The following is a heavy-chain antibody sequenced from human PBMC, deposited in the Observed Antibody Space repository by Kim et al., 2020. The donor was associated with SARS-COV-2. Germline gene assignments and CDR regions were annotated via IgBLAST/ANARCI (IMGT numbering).Heavy chain of an antibody. CDR2: INTNTGNP. V-gene: IGHV7-4-1*02. D-gene: IGHD2-21*02. CDR1: GYTFTSYA. J-gene: IGHJ4*02. Sequence: ASVKVSCKASGYTFTSYAMNWVRQAPGKGLEWMGWINTNTGNPTYAQGFTGRFVFSLDTSVSTAYLQISSLKAEDTAVYYCARDLTTVDAYCGGDCYSVDYWGQGTLVTVSS. CDR3: ARDLTTVDAYCGGDCYSVDY.